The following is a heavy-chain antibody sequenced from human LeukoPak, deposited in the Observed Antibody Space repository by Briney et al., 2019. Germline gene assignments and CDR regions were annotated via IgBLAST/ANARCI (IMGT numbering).Heavy chain of an antibody. CDR2: ISGNSSYI. CDR1: GFTFSSYS. J-gene: IGHJ3*02. CDR3: ARDPYSSGWYKDAFDI. D-gene: IGHD6-19*01. Sequence: PGGSLRLSCAASGFTFSSYSMNWVRQAPGKGLEWVSSISGNSSYINYADSVKGRFTISRDNAQNSLFLQLNSLRAEDTAVYYCARDPYSSGWYKDAFDIWGQGTMVTVSS. V-gene: IGHV3-21*01.